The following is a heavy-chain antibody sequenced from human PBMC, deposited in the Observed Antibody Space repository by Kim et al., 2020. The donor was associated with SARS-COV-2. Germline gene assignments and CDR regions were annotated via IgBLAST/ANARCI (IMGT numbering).Heavy chain of an antibody. J-gene: IGHJ6*02. CDR3: ARDARITMTRGNYGLDV. Sequence: SGTLSLTCTVSGGSINRYEWSWIRQPPGKGLEWIGYVSYSGSTNYNSSLKSRVTISVDTSKNQFSLKLTSVTAADSAFYYCARDARITMTRGNYGLDVWGQGTAVTVSS. V-gene: IGHV4-59*01. CDR1: GGSINRYE. D-gene: IGHD3-10*01. CDR2: VSYSGST.